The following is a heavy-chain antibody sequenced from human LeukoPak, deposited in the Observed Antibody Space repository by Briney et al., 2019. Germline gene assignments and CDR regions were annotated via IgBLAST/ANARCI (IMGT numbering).Heavy chain of an antibody. CDR2: ISSGSSYI. D-gene: IGHD1-26*01. Sequence: GGSLRLSCAVSGFTFSSYTLNWVRQAPGKGLEWVSSISSGSSYIYYADSVKGRFTISRDNAKNSLFLQLNSLRAEDTAVYYCASGSSYYSFDFWRQGALVTVSS. V-gene: IGHV3-21*01. CDR3: ASGSSYYSFDF. J-gene: IGHJ4*02. CDR1: GFTFSSYT.